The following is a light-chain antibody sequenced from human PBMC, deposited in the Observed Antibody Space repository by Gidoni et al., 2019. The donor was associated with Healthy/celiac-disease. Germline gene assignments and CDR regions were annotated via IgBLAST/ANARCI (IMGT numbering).Light chain of an antibody. Sequence: SYELTQQPSVSVSPGQTASITCSGDKLGDKYACWYQQKPGQSPVLVIYQDSKRPSGIPERFSGSNSGNTATLTISGTQAMDEADYYCQAWDSSYVVFGGGTKLTAL. V-gene: IGLV3-1*01. CDR3: QAWDSSYVV. J-gene: IGLJ2*01. CDR1: KLGDKY. CDR2: QDS.